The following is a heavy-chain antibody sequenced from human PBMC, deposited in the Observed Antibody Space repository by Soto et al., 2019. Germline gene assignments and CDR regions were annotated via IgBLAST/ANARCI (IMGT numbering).Heavy chain of an antibody. CDR1: GFTFSDYY. Sequence: QVQLVESGGGLVTPGGSLRLSCAASGFTFSDYYMGWGRQAPGKGLEWISFVDRTGSPLCYADSVKGRFTISRDNAKHSLFLQMNSLGVEDTAVYSCTRGGSLYDRTKGDYWGPGTQVTVSS. D-gene: IGHD3-16*01. J-gene: IGHJ4*02. V-gene: IGHV3-11*01. CDR3: TRGGSLYDRTKGDY. CDR2: VDRTGSPL.